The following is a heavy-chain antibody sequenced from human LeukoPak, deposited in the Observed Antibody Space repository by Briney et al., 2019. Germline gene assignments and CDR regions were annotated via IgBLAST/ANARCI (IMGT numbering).Heavy chain of an antibody. D-gene: IGHD6-13*01. CDR3: ARDRAAGTDY. J-gene: IGHJ4*02. CDR2: IYYSGST. CDR1: GGSISSYY. Sequence: SETLSLTCTVSGGSISSYYWSWIWQPPGKGLEWIGYIYYSGSTNYNPSLKSRVTISVDRSKNQFSLKLSSVTAADTAVYYCARDRAAGTDYWGQGTLVTVSS. V-gene: IGHV4-59*12.